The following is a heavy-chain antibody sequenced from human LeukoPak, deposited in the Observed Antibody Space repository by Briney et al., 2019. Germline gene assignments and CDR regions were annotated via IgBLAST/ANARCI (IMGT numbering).Heavy chain of an antibody. J-gene: IGHJ2*01. CDR2: IYYSGST. CDR3: ARDLVRFGESGYFDL. V-gene: IGHV4-39*07. D-gene: IGHD3-10*01. CDR1: GGSISSSSYY. Sequence: SETLSLTCTVSGGSISSSSYYWGWIRQPPGKGLEWIGSIYYSGSTYYNPFLKSRVTISVDTSKNQSSLKLSSVTAADTAVYYCARDLVRFGESGYFDLWGRGTLVTVSS.